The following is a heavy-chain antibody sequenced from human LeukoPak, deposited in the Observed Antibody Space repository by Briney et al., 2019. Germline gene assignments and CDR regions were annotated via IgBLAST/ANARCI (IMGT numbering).Heavy chain of an antibody. V-gene: IGHV3-30*02. J-gene: IGHJ4*02. D-gene: IGHD6-6*01. CDR3: AKAIHSSSSGAVDY. Sequence: GGSLRLSCAASGFIFSNYAMHWVRQAPGKGLEWVTFIRYDGSNKYYAESVKGRFTISRDNSKNTLYLQMNSLRAEDTAVYYCAKAIHSSSSGAVDYWGQGTLVTVSS. CDR1: GFIFSNYA. CDR2: IRYDGSNK.